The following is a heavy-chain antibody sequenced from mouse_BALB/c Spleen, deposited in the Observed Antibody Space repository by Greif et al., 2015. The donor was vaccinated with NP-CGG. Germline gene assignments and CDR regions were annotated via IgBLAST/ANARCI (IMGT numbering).Heavy chain of an antibody. J-gene: IGHJ3*01. CDR2: INPNNGGT. CDR1: GYTFTDYN. Sequence: DVKLQESGPELVKPGASVKIPCKASGYTFTDYNMDWAKQSHGKSLEWIGDINPNNGGTIYNQKFKGKATLTVDKSSSTAYMELRSLTSEDTAVYYCHLYDYEGFAYWGQGTLVTVSA. V-gene: IGHV1-18*01. D-gene: IGHD2-4*01. CDR3: HLYDYEGFAY.